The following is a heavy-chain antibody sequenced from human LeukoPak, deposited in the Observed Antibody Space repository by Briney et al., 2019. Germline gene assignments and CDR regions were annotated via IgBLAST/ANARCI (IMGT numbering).Heavy chain of an antibody. J-gene: IGHJ5*02. CDR3: TRGYCSGGSCYSPRDDWFDP. CDR2: ISAYNGDT. CDR1: HYTFTTYG. Sequence: ASVKVSCKASHYTFTTYGFNWVRQAPGQGLEWMGWISAYNGDTNYAQNLQGRVTMTTDTSTTTAYMKLRSLRSDDTAVYYCTRGYCSGGSCYSPRDDWFDPWGQGTLVTVSS. V-gene: IGHV1-18*01. D-gene: IGHD2-15*01.